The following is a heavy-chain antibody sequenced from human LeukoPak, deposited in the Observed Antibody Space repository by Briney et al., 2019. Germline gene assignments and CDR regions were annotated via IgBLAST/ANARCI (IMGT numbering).Heavy chain of an antibody. CDR2: IYSGGST. Sequence: GGSLRLSCAASGFTVSSNYMSWVRQAPGKGLEWVSVIYSGGSTYYADSVKGRFTISRDNSKNTLYLQMSSLRAEDTAVYYCARGYYDSSGYYPEVAFDIRRQGTMVTVSS. D-gene: IGHD3-22*01. V-gene: IGHV3-53*01. CDR3: ARGYYDSSGYYPEVAFDI. CDR1: GFTVSSNY. J-gene: IGHJ3*02.